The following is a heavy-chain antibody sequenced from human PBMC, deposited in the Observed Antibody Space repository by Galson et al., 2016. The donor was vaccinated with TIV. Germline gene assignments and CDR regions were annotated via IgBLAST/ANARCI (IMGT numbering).Heavy chain of an antibody. Sequence: SLRLSCAASGFIFRRYSMNWVRQAPGKGLEWVSTISSSSDCRFYADSVKGRFTISRDNARNSLHLQINSLRVEDTAVYYCARDRDYYDSSSYSPDAFDMWGQGTMVTVSS. CDR3: ARDRDYYDSSSYSPDAFDM. CDR1: GFIFRRYS. V-gene: IGHV3-21*01. CDR2: ISSSSDCR. J-gene: IGHJ3*02. D-gene: IGHD3-22*01.